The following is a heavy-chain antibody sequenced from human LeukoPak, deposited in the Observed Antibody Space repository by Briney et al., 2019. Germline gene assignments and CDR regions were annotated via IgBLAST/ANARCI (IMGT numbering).Heavy chain of an antibody. V-gene: IGHV3-23*01. D-gene: IGHD2-2*01. CDR3: AKDRSVVVPAAPITPAFDY. CDR2: ISGSGGST. CDR1: GFTFSSYA. Sequence: PGGSLRLSCAASGFTFSSYAMSWVRQAPGKGLEWVSAISGSGGSTYYADSVKGRFTISRDNSKNTLYLQMNSLRAEDTAVYYCAKDRSVVVPAAPITPAFDYWGQGTLVTVSS. J-gene: IGHJ4*02.